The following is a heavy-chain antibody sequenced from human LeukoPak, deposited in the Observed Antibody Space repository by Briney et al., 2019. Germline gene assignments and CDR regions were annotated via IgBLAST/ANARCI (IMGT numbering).Heavy chain of an antibody. D-gene: IGHD1-1*01. CDR2: IRSKAYGGAT. V-gene: IGHV3-49*04. J-gene: IGHJ3*02. CDR3: TREFWLGLERLLIQSPTGQTEAFDI. Sequence: SGGSLRLSCTASGFTFGDYAMSWVRQAPGKGLEWVGFIRSKAYGGATEYAASVKGRFTISRDDSKSIAYLQMNSLKTEDTAVYYCTREFWLGLERLLIQSPTGQTEAFDIWGQGTMVTVSS. CDR1: GFTFGDYA.